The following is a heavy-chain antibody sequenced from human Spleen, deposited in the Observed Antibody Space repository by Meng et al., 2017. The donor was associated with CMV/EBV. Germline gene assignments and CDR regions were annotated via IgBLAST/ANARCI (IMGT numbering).Heavy chain of an antibody. CDR3: ARDTWEVLTQDVDY. CDR1: GFTFSYYS. V-gene: IGHV3-21*06. CDR2: ISSSSRYI. Sequence: ASGFTFSYYSMNWVRQAPGKGLEWVSTISSSSRYIYYADSVKGRFTISRDNAKNSLYLQMNSLTAEDTAVYYRARDTWEVLTQDVDYWGQGTLVTVSS. D-gene: IGHD1-26*01. J-gene: IGHJ4*02.